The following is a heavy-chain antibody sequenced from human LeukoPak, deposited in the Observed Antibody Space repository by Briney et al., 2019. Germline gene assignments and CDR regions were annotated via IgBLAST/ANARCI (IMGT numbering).Heavy chain of an antibody. CDR2: INNDGSST. J-gene: IGHJ6*04. V-gene: IGHV3-74*01. D-gene: IGHD3-10*02. CDR3: AELGITMIGGV. Sequence: GGSLRLSCGASGFTFSSYWMHWVRQAPGKGLVWVSRINNDGSSTSYADSVQGRFTISRDNAKNTLYLQMNSLRAEDTAVYYCAELGITMIGGVWGKGTTVTVSS. CDR1: GFTFSSYW.